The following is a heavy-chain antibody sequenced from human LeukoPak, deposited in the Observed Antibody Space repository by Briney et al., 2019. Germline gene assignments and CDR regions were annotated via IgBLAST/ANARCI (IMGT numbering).Heavy chain of an antibody. CDR2: ISTSSGKT. Sequence: ASVKVSCKASGYTFTMYDITWVRQAPGQGLEWMGWISTSSGKTNYAQKVRGRVTMTTDTSTTTAYMGLRSLRSDDTAVYYCVRGGYSSGYGYWGQGTLVTVSS. J-gene: IGHJ4*02. D-gene: IGHD5-18*01. CDR3: VRGGYSSGYGY. V-gene: IGHV1-18*01. CDR1: GYTFTMYD.